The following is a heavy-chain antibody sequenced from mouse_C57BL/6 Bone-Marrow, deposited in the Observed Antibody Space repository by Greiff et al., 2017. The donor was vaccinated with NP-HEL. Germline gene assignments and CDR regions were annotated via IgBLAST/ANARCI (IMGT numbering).Heavy chain of an antibody. Sequence: EVQLVESGGGLVQPKGSLKLSCAASGFSFNTYAMNWVRQAPGKGLEWVARIRSKSNNYATYYADSVKDRFTISRDDSESMLYLQMNNLKTEDTAMYYCVGIYYDYDGYFDVWGTGTTVTVSS. CDR2: IRSKSNNYAT. CDR1: GFSFNTYA. J-gene: IGHJ1*03. V-gene: IGHV10-1*01. D-gene: IGHD2-4*01. CDR3: VGIYYDYDGYFDV.